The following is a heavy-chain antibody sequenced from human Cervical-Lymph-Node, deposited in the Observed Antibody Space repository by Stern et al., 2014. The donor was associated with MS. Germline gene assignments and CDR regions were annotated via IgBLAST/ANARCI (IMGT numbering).Heavy chain of an antibody. Sequence: QVQLMQSGAEVRKPGASVKVSCKVSGHTFTSYGITWVRQAPGQGLEWMGWISAYNGNTNSAQKLQGRVTLTTDTSTTTVYMELRSLRSDDTAVYYCASGSLEGFDPWGQGTLVTVSS. CDR2: ISAYNGNT. CDR1: GHTFTSYG. D-gene: IGHD5-24*01. CDR3: ASGSLEGFDP. J-gene: IGHJ5*02. V-gene: IGHV1-18*01.